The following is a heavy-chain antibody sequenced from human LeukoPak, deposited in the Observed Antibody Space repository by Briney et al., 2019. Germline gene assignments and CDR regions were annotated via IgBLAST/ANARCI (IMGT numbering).Heavy chain of an antibody. D-gene: IGHD2-2*01. CDR1: GFTFSSYS. CDR3: ARRRYCSSTSCSLFDY. Sequence: GGSLRLSCAASGFTFSSYSMNWVSQAPGKGLEWVSSISSSSSYIYYADSVKGRFTISRDNAKNSLYLQMNSLRAEDTAVYYCARRRYCSSTSCSLFDYWGQGTLVTVSS. V-gene: IGHV3-21*01. CDR2: ISSSSSYI. J-gene: IGHJ4*02.